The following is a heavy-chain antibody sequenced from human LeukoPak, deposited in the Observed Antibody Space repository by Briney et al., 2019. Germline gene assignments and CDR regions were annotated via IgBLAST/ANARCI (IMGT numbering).Heavy chain of an antibody. CDR3: ARESSSSWFDY. Sequence: GGSLRLSCAASGFTFSSYAMHWVRQAPGKGLEWVAVISYDGSNKYYADSVKGRFTISRDNSKNTLYLQMNSLGAEDTAVYYCARESSSSWFDYWGQGTLVTVSS. V-gene: IGHV3-30-3*01. CDR1: GFTFSSYA. D-gene: IGHD6-13*01. CDR2: ISYDGSNK. J-gene: IGHJ4*02.